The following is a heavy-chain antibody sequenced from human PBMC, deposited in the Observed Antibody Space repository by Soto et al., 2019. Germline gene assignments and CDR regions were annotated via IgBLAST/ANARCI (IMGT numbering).Heavy chain of an antibody. CDR3: ARKSSSGWYFDY. V-gene: IGHV4-28*01. Sequence: SETLSLTCAVSGLSISTSNYWGWIRQPPGEGLEWIAYIYVSGTTYYSPSLKSRLTMSVDTSKNQFSLKLSSVTAVDTAVYYCARKSSSGWYFDYWGKGTLVTVSS. CDR1: GLSISTSNY. J-gene: IGHJ4*02. D-gene: IGHD6-19*01. CDR2: IYVSGTT.